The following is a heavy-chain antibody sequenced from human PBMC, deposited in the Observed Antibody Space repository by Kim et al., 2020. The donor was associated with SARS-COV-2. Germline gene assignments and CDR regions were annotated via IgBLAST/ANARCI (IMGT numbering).Heavy chain of an antibody. V-gene: IGHV1-58*01. CDR3: AAGLNSLEDYYYGMDV. CDR2: IVVGSGNT. D-gene: IGHD3-3*01. Sequence: SVKVSCKASGFTFTSSAVQWVRQARGQRLEWIGWIVVGSGNTNYAQKFQERVTITRDMSTSTAYMELSSLRSEDTAVYYCAAGLNSLEDYYYGMDVWGQGTTVTVSS. CDR1: GFTFTSSA. J-gene: IGHJ6*02.